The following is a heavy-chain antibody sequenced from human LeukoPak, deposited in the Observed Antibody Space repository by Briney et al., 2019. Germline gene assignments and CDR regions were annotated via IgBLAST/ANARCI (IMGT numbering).Heavy chain of an antibody. CDR1: GGSISSSSYY. CDR3: ARTYCSGGSCYDLDY. D-gene: IGHD2-15*01. Sequence: PSETLSLTCTVSGGSISSSSYYWGWIRQPPGKGLEWIGSIYYSGSTYYNPSLKSRVTISVDTSKNQFSLKLSSVTAADTAVYYCARTYCSGGSCYDLDYWGQGTLVTVSS. CDR2: IYYSGST. V-gene: IGHV4-39*07. J-gene: IGHJ4*02.